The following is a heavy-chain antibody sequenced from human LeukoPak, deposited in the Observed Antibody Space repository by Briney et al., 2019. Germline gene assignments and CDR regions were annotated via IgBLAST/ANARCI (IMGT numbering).Heavy chain of an antibody. D-gene: IGHD4-23*01. V-gene: IGHV4-59*01. CDR3: ARCDRYGGNTEFLFDY. J-gene: IGHJ4*02. Sequence: SETLSLTCTVFGGSISSYYWSWIRQPPGKGLEWIGYFYYSGSTNYNPSLKSRVTISVDTSKNQFSLKLSSVTAADTAVYYCARCDRYGGNTEFLFDYWGQGTLVTVSS. CDR1: GGSISSYY. CDR2: FYYSGST.